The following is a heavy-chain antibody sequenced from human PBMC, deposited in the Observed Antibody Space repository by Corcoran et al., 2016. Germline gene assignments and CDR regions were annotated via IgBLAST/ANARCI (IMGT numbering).Heavy chain of an antibody. CDR1: GGTFSSYA. V-gene: IGHV1-69*01. Sequence: QVQLVQSGAEVKKPGSSVKVSCKASGGTFSSYAISWVRQAPGQGLEWMGGIIPIFGTANYAQKFQGRVTITADESTSTAYMELSSLRYEDTAVYYCARSAGYYDRSGYYSRFDYWGQGTLVTVSS. CDR2: IIPIFGTA. J-gene: IGHJ4*02. CDR3: ARSAGYYDRSGYYSRFDY. D-gene: IGHD3-22*01.